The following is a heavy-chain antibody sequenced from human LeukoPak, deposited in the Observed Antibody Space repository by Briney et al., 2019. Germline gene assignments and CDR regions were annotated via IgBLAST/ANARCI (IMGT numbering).Heavy chain of an antibody. Sequence: SGTLSLTCAVSGGSISSRNWWSWVRQPPGKGLEWIGEIYHSGSTNYNPSLKTRVTISVDKSKNQFSLKLSSVTAADTAVYFCARSPHIWFAERGWFDPWGQGILVTVSS. CDR3: ARSPHIWFAERGWFDP. V-gene: IGHV4-4*02. CDR1: GGSISSRNW. D-gene: IGHD3-10*01. CDR2: IYHSGST. J-gene: IGHJ5*02.